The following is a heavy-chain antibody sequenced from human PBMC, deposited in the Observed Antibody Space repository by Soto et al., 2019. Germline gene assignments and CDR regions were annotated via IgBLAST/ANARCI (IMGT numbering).Heavy chain of an antibody. Sequence: SETLSLTCTVSGGSMTSYYWTWIRQPAGKGLEWIGRVYSSGGTHYNPSLKSRVTISLDTSKNQFSLRLLSVTDADTAVYFCARGQRFSDWFDPWGQGTLVTV. CDR3: ARGQRFSDWFDP. CDR2: VYSSGGT. CDR1: GGSMTSYY. J-gene: IGHJ5*02. V-gene: IGHV4-4*07. D-gene: IGHD3-3*01.